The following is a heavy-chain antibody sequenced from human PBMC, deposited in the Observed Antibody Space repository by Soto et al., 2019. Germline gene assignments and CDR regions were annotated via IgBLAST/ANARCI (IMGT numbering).Heavy chain of an antibody. CDR1: GFTFSSYW. J-gene: IGHJ4*02. Sequence: GGSLRLSCAACGFTFSSYWMSWVRQAPGKGLEWVANIKQDGSEKYYVDSVKGRFTISRDNAKNSLYLQMNSLRAEDTAVYYCARDRKVGYRDYWGQGTLVTVSS. D-gene: IGHD6-25*01. CDR3: ARDRKVGYRDY. V-gene: IGHV3-7*03. CDR2: IKQDGSEK.